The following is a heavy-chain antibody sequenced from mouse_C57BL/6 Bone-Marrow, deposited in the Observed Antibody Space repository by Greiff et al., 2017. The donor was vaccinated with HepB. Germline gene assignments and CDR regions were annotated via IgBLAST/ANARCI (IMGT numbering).Heavy chain of an antibody. CDR1: GYSFTGYY. D-gene: IGHD2-5*01. J-gene: IGHJ3*01. CDR3: AISNPGFAY. Sequence: EVQRVESGPELVKPGASVKISCKASGYSFTGYYMNWVKQSPEKSLEWIGEINPSTGGTTYNQKFKAKATLTVDKSSSTAYMQLKSLTSEDSAVYYCAISNPGFAYWGQGTLVTVSA. V-gene: IGHV1-42*01. CDR2: INPSTGGT.